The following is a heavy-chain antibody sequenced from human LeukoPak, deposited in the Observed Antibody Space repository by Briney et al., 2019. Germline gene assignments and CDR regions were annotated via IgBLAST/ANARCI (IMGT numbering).Heavy chain of an antibody. J-gene: IGHJ4*02. CDR3: AKGRIAVAWYDY. Sequence: GGSLRLSCAASGFPFRSYWMHWVRQAPGKGLVWVARIDNGAYSSVYADSVKGRFTISRDNSKNTLYLQMNSLRAEDTAVYYCAKGRIAVAWYDYWGQGTLVTVSS. CDR2: IDNGAYSS. V-gene: IGHV3-74*01. CDR1: GFPFRSYW. D-gene: IGHD6-19*01.